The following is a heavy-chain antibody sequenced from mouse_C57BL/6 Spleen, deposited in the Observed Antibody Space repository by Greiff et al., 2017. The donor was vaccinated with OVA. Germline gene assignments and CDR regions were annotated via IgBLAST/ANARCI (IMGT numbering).Heavy chain of an antibody. CDR1: GFTFSDYG. Sequence: EVKLMESGGGLVKPGGSLKLSCAASGFTFSDYGMHWVRQAPEKGLEWVAYISSGRSTIYYADTVKGRFTISRDNVKNTLFLQMTSLRSEDTAMYYCARDSGSTYFDYWGQGTTLTVSS. J-gene: IGHJ2*01. D-gene: IGHD1-1*01. CDR2: ISSGRSTI. CDR3: ARDSGSTYFDY. V-gene: IGHV5-17*01.